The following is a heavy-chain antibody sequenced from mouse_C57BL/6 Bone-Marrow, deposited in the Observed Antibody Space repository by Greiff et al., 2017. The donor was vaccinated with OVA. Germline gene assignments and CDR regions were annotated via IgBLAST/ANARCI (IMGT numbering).Heavy chain of an antibody. CDR3: ASNWDVRFAY. V-gene: IGHV2-2*01. CDR2: IWSGGST. D-gene: IGHD4-1*01. CDR1: GFSLTSYG. J-gene: IGHJ3*01. Sequence: VKLQESGPGLVQPSQSLSITCTVSGFSLTSYGVHWVRQSPGKGLEWLGVIWSGGSTDYNAAFISRLSISKDNSKSQVFFKMNSLQADDTAIYYCASNWDVRFAYWGQGTLVTVSA.